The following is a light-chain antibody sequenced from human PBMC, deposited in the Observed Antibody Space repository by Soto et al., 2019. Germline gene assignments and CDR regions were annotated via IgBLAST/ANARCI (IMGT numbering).Light chain of an antibody. CDR1: QSVSVN. CDR2: GAS. CDR3: QQRSSWPTTWT. V-gene: IGKV3-15*01. Sequence: TVMTQAPPTLSVSPIVAASLSVMPIQSVSVNIAWYQQKPGQAPRLLIYGASARASGIPARFSGGGSGTEFTLTISGLQSEDFAFYYCQQRSSWPTTWTFGQGTKVDI. J-gene: IGKJ1*01.